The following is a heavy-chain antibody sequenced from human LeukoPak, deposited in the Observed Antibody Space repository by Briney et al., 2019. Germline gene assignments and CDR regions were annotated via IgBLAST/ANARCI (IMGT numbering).Heavy chain of an antibody. CDR3: ARAPAAAGTIDY. CDR2: VNHSGRA. J-gene: IGHJ4*02. D-gene: IGHD6-13*01. CDR1: GGPSNGDY. Sequence: SETLSLTCAVYGGPSNGDYWTWIRQPPGKGLEWIGEVNHSGRANYNPSLKSRVTISVDSSKNQFYLNLSFVTAADSAVYYCARAPAAAGTIDYRGQGTLVTVSS. V-gene: IGHV4-34*01.